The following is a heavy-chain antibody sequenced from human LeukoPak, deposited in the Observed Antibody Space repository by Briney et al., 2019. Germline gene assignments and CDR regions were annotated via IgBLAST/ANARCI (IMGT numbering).Heavy chain of an antibody. CDR3: ARNQQLGGHSYYYYGMDA. V-gene: IGHV3-23*01. Sequence: GGSLRLSCVGSGFTSIAYALTWARQAPGKGLGWVSGISGGGVTTYYADSVKGRFTISRDNSKNTLYLQMNSLRADDTAIYYCARNQQLGGHSYYYYGMDAWGQGTTVTVSS. CDR1: GFTSIAYA. J-gene: IGHJ6*02. D-gene: IGHD3-16*01. CDR2: ISGGGVTT.